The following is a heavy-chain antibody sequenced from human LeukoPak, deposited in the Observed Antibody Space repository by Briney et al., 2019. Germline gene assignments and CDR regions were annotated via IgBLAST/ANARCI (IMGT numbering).Heavy chain of an antibody. V-gene: IGHV3-66*01. CDR3: ARDGVVLMVYAYYYYGMDV. D-gene: IGHD2-8*01. CDR1: GFTVSSNY. J-gene: IGHJ6*02. CDR2: IYSGGST. Sequence: GGSLILSCAASGFTVSSNYMSWVRQAPGKGLEWVSVIYSGGSTYYADSVKGRFTISRDNSKNTLYLQMNSLRAEDTAVYYCARDGVVLMVYAYYYYGMDVWGQGTTVTVSS.